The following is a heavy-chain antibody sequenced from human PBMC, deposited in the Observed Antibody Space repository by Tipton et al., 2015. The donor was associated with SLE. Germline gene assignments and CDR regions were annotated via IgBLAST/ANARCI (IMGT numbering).Heavy chain of an antibody. CDR2: MNPNSGNT. J-gene: IGHJ3*02. Sequence: QLVQSGAEVKKPGASVKVSCKASGYTFTTYDINWVRQATGQGLEWMGWMNPNSGNTGYAQKLQGRVTMTRNTSMSTAYMELNSLRSEDTAVYYCAERYDTFEIWGQGTMVSVSS. CDR1: GYTFTTYD. CDR3: AERYDTFEI. D-gene: IGHD1-1*01. V-gene: IGHV1-8*01.